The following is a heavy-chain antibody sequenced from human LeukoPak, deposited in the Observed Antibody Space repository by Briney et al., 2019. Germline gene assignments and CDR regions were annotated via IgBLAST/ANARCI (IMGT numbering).Heavy chain of an antibody. CDR2: INASGGST. J-gene: IGHJ4*02. CDR3: AKPAKTDYADY. Sequence: GGSLRLSCAASGFTFSYAWMSWVRQAPGKGLEWVSSINASGGSTYYADSVKGRFTISRDNSKNTLYLQMNSLRAEDTAVYYCAKPAKTDYADYWGQGTLVTVSS. CDR1: GFTFSYAW. D-gene: IGHD1-14*01. V-gene: IGHV3-23*01.